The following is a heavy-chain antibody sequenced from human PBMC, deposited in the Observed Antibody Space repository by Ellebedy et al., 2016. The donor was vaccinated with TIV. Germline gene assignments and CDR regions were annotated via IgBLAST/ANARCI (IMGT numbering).Heavy chain of an antibody. V-gene: IGHV1-69*04. CDR2: IIPILGIA. CDR3: APDFGNVSMDV. CDR1: GGTFSSYA. J-gene: IGHJ6*02. D-gene: IGHD3/OR15-3a*01. Sequence: ASVKVSCKASGGTFSSYAISWVRQAPGQGLEWMGRIIPILGIANYAQKFQGRVTITADKSTSTAYMELSSLRSEDMAVYYCAPDFGNVSMDVWGQGTTVTVSS.